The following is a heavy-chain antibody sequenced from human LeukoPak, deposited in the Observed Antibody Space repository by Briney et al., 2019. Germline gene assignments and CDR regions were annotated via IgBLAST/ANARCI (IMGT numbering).Heavy chain of an antibody. V-gene: IGHV3-7*01. J-gene: IGHJ4*02. D-gene: IGHD3-3*01. CDR1: GFSLRSFW. CDR2: INQEGSEK. Sequence: GGSLRLSCEPSGFSLRSFWMTWVRQAPGKGPEWVANINQEGSEKYYGDSVKGRFTISRDNAKNTLYLEMNSLRAEDTAVYYCARVRFLEWFDYWGQGTLVTVSS. CDR3: ARVRFLEWFDY.